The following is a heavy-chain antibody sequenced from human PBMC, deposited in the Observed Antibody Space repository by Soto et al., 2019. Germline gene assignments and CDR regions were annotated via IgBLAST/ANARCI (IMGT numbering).Heavy chain of an antibody. V-gene: IGHV3-11*06. Sequence: GGSLRLSCKASGFNFNDYYMTWIRLAPGKGLEWVAYISGSSSQTTYAESVKGRFTISRDNAKNSLYLQLDSLRVEDTALYYCARDRDGYSGFGWEDSWGQGTQVTVSS. J-gene: IGHJ1*01. CDR2: ISGSSSQT. D-gene: IGHD5-12*01. CDR1: GFNFNDYY. CDR3: ARDRDGYSGFGWEDS.